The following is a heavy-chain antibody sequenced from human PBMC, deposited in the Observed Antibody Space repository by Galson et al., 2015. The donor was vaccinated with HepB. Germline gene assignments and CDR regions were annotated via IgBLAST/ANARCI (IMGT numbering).Heavy chain of an antibody. V-gene: IGHV1-2*06. Sequence: SVKVSCKASGYTFTGYYMHWVRQAPGQGLEWMGRINPNSGGTNYAQKFQGRVTMTRDTSISTAYMELSRLRTDDTAVYYCAILGIVVVVGAFDIWGQGTMVTVSS. J-gene: IGHJ3*02. CDR2: INPNSGGT. CDR1: GYTFTGYY. D-gene: IGHD2-15*01. CDR3: AILGIVVVVGAFDI.